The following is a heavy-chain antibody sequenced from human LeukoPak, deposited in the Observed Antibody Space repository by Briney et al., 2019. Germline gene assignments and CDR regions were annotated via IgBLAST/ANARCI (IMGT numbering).Heavy chain of an antibody. CDR1: GGSIARSGYY. CDR3: ARYVVVTAKYYFDY. CDR2: IYYSGTT. D-gene: IGHD2-21*02. Sequence: SETLSLTCTVSGGSIARSGYYWSWVRQPPGKGLEWIATIYYSGTTYYNAPLKSRVTISVDTSKNQFSLKLSSVTAADTAFYYCARYVVVTAKYYFDYWGREPWSPSPQ. J-gene: IGHJ4*02. V-gene: IGHV4-39*01.